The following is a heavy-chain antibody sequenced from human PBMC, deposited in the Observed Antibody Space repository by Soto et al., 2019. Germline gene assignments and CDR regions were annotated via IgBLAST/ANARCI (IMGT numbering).Heavy chain of an antibody. Sequence: SETLSLTCAVSGGSISSSNWWRWVRQPPGKGLEWIGEIYHSGSTNYNPSLKSRATISVDKSKNQFSLKLSSVTAADTAVYYCATGYFDWYRQFDYWGQGTLVTVSS. CDR3: ATGYFDWYRQFDY. J-gene: IGHJ4*02. CDR2: IYHSGST. D-gene: IGHD3-9*01. CDR1: GGSISSSNW. V-gene: IGHV4-4*02.